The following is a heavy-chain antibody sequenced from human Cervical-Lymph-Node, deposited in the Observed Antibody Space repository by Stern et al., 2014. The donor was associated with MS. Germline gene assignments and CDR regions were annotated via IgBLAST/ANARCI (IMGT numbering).Heavy chain of an antibody. J-gene: IGHJ6*02. CDR2: ISYDGSNK. Sequence: QMQLVESGGGVVQPGRSLRLSCTASGFTFSTYAMYWVRQAPGKGLAWVAVISYDGSNKYYADSVKGRFTISRDDSKKTLFLQMVSLRAEDTAVYICARESSQLWYNYYSYYYGLDVWGLGTTVTVSS. CDR3: ARESSQLWYNYYSYYYGLDV. V-gene: IGHV3-30-3*01. CDR1: GFTFSTYA. D-gene: IGHD5-18*01.